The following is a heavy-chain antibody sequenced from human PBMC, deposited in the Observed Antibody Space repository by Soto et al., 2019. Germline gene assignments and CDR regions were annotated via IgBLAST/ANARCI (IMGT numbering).Heavy chain of an antibody. Sequence: EVQLVESGGDLGQPGGSLRLSCVVSGVTINSNWMHWVRQAPGTGLVWVSRINGDGSRTKYADSVKGRLTISRDNAKNTLYLQMNTLRAEDTAVYYCAIAVAGPTAIAYWGQGALVPVSS. D-gene: IGHD6-19*01. CDR3: AIAVAGPTAIAY. CDR2: INGDGSRT. V-gene: IGHV3-74*01. CDR1: GVTINSNW. J-gene: IGHJ4*02.